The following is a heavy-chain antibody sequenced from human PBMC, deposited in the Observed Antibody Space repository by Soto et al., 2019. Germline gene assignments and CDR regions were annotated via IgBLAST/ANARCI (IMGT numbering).Heavy chain of an antibody. CDR1: GFTFSTFD. V-gene: IGHV3-23*01. CDR2: IRGNDGST. D-gene: IGHD3-22*01. J-gene: IGHJ5*02. CDR3: ARVPRVYDSSDNNWFDP. Sequence: GGSLRLSCAASGFTFSTFDMTWVRQAPGKGLEWVSLIRGNDGSTHYADCVKGRFTISKDNSKNTLYLQMNSLRAEDTAVYYCARVPRVYDSSDNNWFDPWGQGTLVTVSS.